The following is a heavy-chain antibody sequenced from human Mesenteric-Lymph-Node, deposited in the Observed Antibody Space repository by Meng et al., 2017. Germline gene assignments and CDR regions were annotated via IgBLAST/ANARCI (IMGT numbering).Heavy chain of an antibody. CDR2: TYYRSKWFI. Sequence: SQTLSLTCAISGDSVSSKTATWNWIRQSPSRGLEWLGRTYYRSKWFIDYSESVKSRIVVNPDTSKNQFSLQLNSVTPEDTAVYYCARDPPGILSVFDVWGQGTLVTVS. J-gene: IGHJ3*01. V-gene: IGHV6-1*01. D-gene: IGHD1-26*01. CDR3: ARDPPGILSVFDV. CDR1: GDSVSSKTAT.